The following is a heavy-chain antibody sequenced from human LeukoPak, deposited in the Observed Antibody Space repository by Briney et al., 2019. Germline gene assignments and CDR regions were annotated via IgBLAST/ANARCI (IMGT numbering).Heavy chain of an antibody. V-gene: IGHV3-7*01. J-gene: IGHJ3*02. CDR3: ARDFQNAFDI. CDR2: IKQDGSEK. CDR1: GFTFSTYA. Sequence: PGGSLRLSCAASGFTFSTYAVTWVRQAPGKGLEWVANIKQDGSEKYYVDSVRGRFTISRDNAKNSLYLQMNSLRAEDTAVYYCARDFQNAFDIWGRGTMVTVSS.